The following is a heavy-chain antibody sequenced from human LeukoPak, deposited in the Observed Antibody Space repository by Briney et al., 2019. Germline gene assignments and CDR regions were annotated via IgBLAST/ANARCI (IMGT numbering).Heavy chain of an antibody. Sequence: PGGSLRLSCAASGFTFSSYAMSWVRQAPGKGLEWVSAISGSGGSTYYADSVKGRFTISRDNSKNTLYLQMNSLRAEDTAVYYCAKIRGLKQVWGSYGYDYWGQGTLVTVSS. V-gene: IGHV3-23*01. CDR2: ISGSGGST. J-gene: IGHJ4*02. CDR1: GFTFSSYA. CDR3: AKIRGLKQVWGSYGYDY. D-gene: IGHD3-16*01.